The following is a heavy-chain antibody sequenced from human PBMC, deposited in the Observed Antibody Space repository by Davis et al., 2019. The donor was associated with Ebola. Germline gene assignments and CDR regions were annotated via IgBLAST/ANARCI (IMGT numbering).Heavy chain of an antibody. CDR1: GYSISTGYF. V-gene: IGHV4-38-2*02. J-gene: IGHJ4*02. D-gene: IGHD3-10*01. Sequence: MPSETLSLTCNVSGYSISTGYFWGWIRQPPGKGLEWIGNIYYGGSTYYNPSLKSRVTISVDTSKNQFSLKLSSVTAADTAVYYCARHSMVRGVIIPFDYWGQGTLVTVSS. CDR3: ARHSMVRGVIIPFDY. CDR2: IYYGGST.